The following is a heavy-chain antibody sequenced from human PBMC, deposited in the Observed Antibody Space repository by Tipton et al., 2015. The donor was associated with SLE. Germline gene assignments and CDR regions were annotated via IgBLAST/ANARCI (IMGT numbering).Heavy chain of an antibody. CDR3: ATSYSSSYYYYYYYMDV. D-gene: IGHD6-6*01. Sequence: SLRLSCAASGFTFSSYAMSWVRQAPGKGLEWVSGISGSGGSTYYADSVKGRFTISRDNSKNTLYLQMNSLRAEDTAVYYCATSYSSSYYYYYYYMDVWGTGTTVTVSS. J-gene: IGHJ6*03. V-gene: IGHV3-23*01. CDR2: ISGSGGST. CDR1: GFTFSSYA.